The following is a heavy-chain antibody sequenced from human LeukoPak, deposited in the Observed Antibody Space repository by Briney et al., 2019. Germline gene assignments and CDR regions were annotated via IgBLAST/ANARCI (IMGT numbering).Heavy chain of an antibody. D-gene: IGHD2-2*01. J-gene: IGHJ6*02. CDR2: IYYSGST. CDR3: ARDRGSSDSRGYYYYYGMDV. Sequence: PSETLSLTCTVSGGSISSYCWSWIRQPPGKGLEWIGYIYYSGSTNYNPSLKSRVTISVDTSKNQFSLKLSSVTAADTAVYYCARDRGSSDSRGYYYYYGMDVWGQGTTVTVSS. V-gene: IGHV4-59*01. CDR1: GGSISSYC.